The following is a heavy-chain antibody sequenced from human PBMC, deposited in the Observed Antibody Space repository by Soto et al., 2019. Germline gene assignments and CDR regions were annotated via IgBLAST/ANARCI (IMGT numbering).Heavy chain of an antibody. V-gene: IGHV3-74*01. CDR1: GFTLRSYW. Sequence: GGSLRLSCAASGFTLRSYWMHWVRQAPGKGLVWVSRSNNDGRSTSYADSVKGRFTISRDNAKNTLYLQMNSLRADDTAVYYCARNYFYGLDVWGLGTTVTVSS. CDR2: SNNDGRST. J-gene: IGHJ6*02. CDR3: ARNYFYGLDV.